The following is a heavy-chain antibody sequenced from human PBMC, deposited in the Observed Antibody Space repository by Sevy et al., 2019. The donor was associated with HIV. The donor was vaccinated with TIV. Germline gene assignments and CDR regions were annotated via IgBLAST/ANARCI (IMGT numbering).Heavy chain of an antibody. D-gene: IGHD3-22*01. J-gene: IGHJ4*02. CDR3: AKADGDSSGYYALGGS. Sequence: GGSLRLSCAASGFAFDDYAMHWVRQAPGKGLEWVSGISWNSNSVAYANSVKGRFTISRDNAKNSLYLQMNSLRPADTALYYCAKADGDSSGYYALGGSWGQGTLVTVSS. CDR2: ISWNSNSV. V-gene: IGHV3-9*01. CDR1: GFAFDDYA.